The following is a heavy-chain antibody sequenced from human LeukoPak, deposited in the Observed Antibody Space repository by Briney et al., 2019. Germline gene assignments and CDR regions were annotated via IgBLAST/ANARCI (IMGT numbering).Heavy chain of an antibody. CDR2: INTYGGST. D-gene: IGHD6-13*01. Sequence: ASVNVSCKASSYTFISYAVSWVRQAPGQGLEWRVGINTYGGSTNYAQNLQGRVPVTTDTSTTTVYMELRSLRSDNTAVYYCARPNTDAAGYYFDYWGQGTLVTVSS. J-gene: IGHJ4*02. CDR3: ARPNTDAAGYYFDY. CDR1: SYTFISYA. V-gene: IGHV1-18*01.